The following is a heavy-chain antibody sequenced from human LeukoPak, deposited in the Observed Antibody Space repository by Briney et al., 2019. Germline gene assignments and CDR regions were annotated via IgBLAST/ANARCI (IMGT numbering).Heavy chain of an antibody. CDR2: IYYSGST. D-gene: IGHD3-22*01. Sequence: SETLSLTCTVSGGSISSYYWSWIRQPPGKGLEWIGYIYYSGSTNYNPSLKSRVTISVDTSKNQFSLKLSSVTAADTAVYYCATDGDNYYDSSGYYYPPHFDYWGQGTLVTVSS. CDR3: ATDGDNYYDSSGYYYPPHFDY. J-gene: IGHJ4*02. V-gene: IGHV4-59*01. CDR1: GGSISSYY.